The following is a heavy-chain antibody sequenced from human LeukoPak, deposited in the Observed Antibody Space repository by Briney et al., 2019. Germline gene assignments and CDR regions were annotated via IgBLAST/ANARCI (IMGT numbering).Heavy chain of an antibody. D-gene: IGHD1-14*01. CDR3: ARRINWFDP. J-gene: IGHJ5*02. CDR1: GGSISSHY. CDR2: IYYSGST. V-gene: IGHV4-59*11. Sequence: PSETLPLTCTVSGGSISSHYWSWIRQPPGEGLEWIGYIYYSGSTNYNPSLKSRVTISVDTSKNQFSLKLSSVTAADTAVYYCARRINWFDPWGQGTLVTVSS.